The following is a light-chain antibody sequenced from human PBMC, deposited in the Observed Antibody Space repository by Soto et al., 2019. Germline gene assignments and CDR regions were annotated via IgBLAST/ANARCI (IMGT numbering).Light chain of an antibody. CDR1: QSVSSY. CDR3: QQRSNWPLT. J-gene: IGKJ4*01. CDR2: DAS. Sequence: EIVLTQSPATLSLSPGERATLSCRASQSVSSYLAWYQQKPGQAPRLLIYDASNRATGIPARFSGSGSGTDFPLTISSLEPEDCAVYYWQQRSNWPLTFGGGTKVEIK. V-gene: IGKV3-11*01.